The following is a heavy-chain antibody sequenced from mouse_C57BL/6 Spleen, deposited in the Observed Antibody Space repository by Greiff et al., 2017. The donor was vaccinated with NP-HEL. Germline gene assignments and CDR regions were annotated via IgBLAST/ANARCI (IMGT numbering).Heavy chain of an antibody. V-gene: IGHV14-4*01. CDR2: IDPENGDT. D-gene: IGHD3-2*02. CDR1: GFTITDDC. Sequence: VQLQQSGAELVRPGASVKLSCTASGFTITDDCMHWVKQRPGQGLEWIGWIDPENGDTDYASKFQGKATITADTSSNTAYLQLSSLTSEDTAVYYCTTRAAQAWLAYWGQGTLVTVSA. CDR3: TTRAAQAWLAY. J-gene: IGHJ3*01.